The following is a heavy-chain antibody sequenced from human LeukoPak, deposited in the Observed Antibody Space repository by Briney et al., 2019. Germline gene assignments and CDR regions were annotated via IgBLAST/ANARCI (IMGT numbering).Heavy chain of an antibody. CDR2: ISGSGGST. J-gene: IGHJ4*02. Sequence: SGGSLRLSCAASGFTFSSYAMSWVRQAPGKGLEWVSAISGSGGSTYYADSVKGRFTISRDNSKNTLYLQMNSLRAEDTAVYYCAKDDTLAYHYGSGSRDYWGQGTLVTVSS. D-gene: IGHD3-10*01. CDR3: AKDDTLAYHYGSGSRDY. CDR1: GFTFSSYA. V-gene: IGHV3-23*01.